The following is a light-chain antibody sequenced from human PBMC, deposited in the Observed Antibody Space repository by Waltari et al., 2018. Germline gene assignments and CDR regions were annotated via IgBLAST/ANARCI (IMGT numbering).Light chain of an antibody. CDR1: SLRSSY. Sequence: SSELTQDPAVSVALGQTVRITCQGASLRSSYVSWFHQKPGQAPALVIYGKNNRPSGIADRFSASSSGSTASLTIIGAQAEDEADYYCHSRDSSGDVLIGGGTKLTVV. V-gene: IGLV3-19*01. J-gene: IGLJ2*01. CDR3: HSRDSSGDVL. CDR2: GKN.